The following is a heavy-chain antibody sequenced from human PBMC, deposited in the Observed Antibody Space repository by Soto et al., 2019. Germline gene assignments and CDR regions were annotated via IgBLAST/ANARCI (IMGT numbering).Heavy chain of an antibody. CDR1: GFTFSDFW. J-gene: IGHJ4*02. V-gene: IGHV3-7*01. D-gene: IGHD6-6*01. CDR2: ISSDGRET. CDR3: ARWPRLLDS. Sequence: EVQLVESGGGLVQPGGSLRLSCAASGFTFSDFWMNWVRQAPEKGLEWVAYISSDGRETNHVASVKGRFTLSRDNAKNSLYLQMNSLRAEDKAVYYCARWPRLLDSWGQGTLVTVSS.